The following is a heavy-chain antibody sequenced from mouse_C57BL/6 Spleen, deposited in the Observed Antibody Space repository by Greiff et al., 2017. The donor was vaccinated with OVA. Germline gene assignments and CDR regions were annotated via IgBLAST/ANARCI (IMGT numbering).Heavy chain of an antibody. J-gene: IGHJ1*03. V-gene: IGHV1-52*01. Sequence: QVQLQQPGAELVRPGSSVKLSCKASGYTFTSYWMHWVKQRPIQGLEWIGNIDPSDSETYYNQKFKDKATLTVDKSSSTAYMQLSSLTSEDSAVYYYARGYYGLWYFDVWGTGTTVTVSS. D-gene: IGHD1-2*01. CDR1: GYTFTSYW. CDR3: ARGYYGLWYFDV. CDR2: IDPSDSET.